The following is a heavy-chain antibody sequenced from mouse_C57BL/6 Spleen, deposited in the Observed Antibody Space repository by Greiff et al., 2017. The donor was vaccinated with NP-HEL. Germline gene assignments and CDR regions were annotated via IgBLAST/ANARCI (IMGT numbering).Heavy chain of an antibody. V-gene: IGHV1-59*01. J-gene: IGHJ2*01. CDR2: IDPSDSYT. CDR1: GYTFTSYW. D-gene: IGHD3-2*02. Sequence: QVQLQQPGAELVRPGTSVKLSCKASGYTFTSYWMHWVKQRPGQGLEWIGVIDPSDSYTNYNQKFKGKATLTVDTSSSTAYMQLSSLTSEDSAVYDCARGQLRLGYFDYWGQATTLTVSS. CDR3: ARGQLRLGYFDY.